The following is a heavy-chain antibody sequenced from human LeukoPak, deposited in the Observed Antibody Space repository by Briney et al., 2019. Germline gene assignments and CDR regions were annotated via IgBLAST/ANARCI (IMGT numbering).Heavy chain of an antibody. Sequence: TGGSLRLSCAASGFTFSSYGMSWVRQAPGKGLVWVSRINSDGSSTTYADSVKGRFTISRDNAKNTLYLQMNSLRAEDTAVYYCASYGRGAFGIWGQGTMVTVSS. J-gene: IGHJ3*02. CDR3: ASYGRGAFGI. CDR2: INSDGSST. D-gene: IGHD1-26*01. CDR1: GFTFSSYG. V-gene: IGHV3-74*01.